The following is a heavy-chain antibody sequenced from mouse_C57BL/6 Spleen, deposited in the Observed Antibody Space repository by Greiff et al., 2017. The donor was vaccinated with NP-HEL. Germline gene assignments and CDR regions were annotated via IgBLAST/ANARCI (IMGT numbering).Heavy chain of an antibody. Sequence: EVQLQQSGPELVKPGASVKIPCKASGYTFTDYHMDWVKQSHGKSLEWIGDINPNNGGTSYNQKFKGKATLTVDKSSSTAYMARRSLTSEDTAVFDCAGQLRLRRAMDYWGQGTSVNVSS. CDR1: GYTFTDYH. J-gene: IGHJ4*01. D-gene: IGHD3-2*02. V-gene: IGHV1-18*01. CDR2: INPNNGGT. CDR3: AGQLRLRRAMDY.